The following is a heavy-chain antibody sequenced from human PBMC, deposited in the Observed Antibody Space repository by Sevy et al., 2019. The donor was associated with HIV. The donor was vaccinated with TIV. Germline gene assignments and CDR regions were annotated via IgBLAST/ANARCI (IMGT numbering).Heavy chain of an antibody. Sequence: GGSLRLSCTASGFTFTTYEMNWVRQAPGKGLEWVAYITSRGSTIYYADSVKGGFNISRDNVNNSLYLQMSNLKAEDTAVYYCARARDYYDSSGPYYFDYWGQGTLVTVSS. J-gene: IGHJ4*02. CDR3: ARARDYYDSSGPYYFDY. CDR2: ITSRGSTI. CDR1: GFTFTTYE. V-gene: IGHV3-48*03. D-gene: IGHD3-22*01.